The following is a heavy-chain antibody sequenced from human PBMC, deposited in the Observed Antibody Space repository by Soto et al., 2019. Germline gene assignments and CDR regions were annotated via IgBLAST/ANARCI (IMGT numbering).Heavy chain of an antibody. D-gene: IGHD6-25*01. J-gene: IGHJ4*01. Sequence: EVLLVESGGGLVQPGRSLRLSCAVSGFNFGNYAMHWVRQAPGKGLEWVAAINWNSDKVAYAGSVLGRFTIFRDSAKNSLHLQMNDLTTEDTALYYCAKDKGGTPYYIDSWXXXILVTVSS. CDR1: GFNFGNYA. CDR2: INWNSDKV. CDR3: AKDKGGTPYYIDS. V-gene: IGHV3-9*01.